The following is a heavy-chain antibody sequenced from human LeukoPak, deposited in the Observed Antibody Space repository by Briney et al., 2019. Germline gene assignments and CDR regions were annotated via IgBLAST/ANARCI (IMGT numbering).Heavy chain of an antibody. J-gene: IGHJ4*02. D-gene: IGHD3-16*02. CDR2: INSDGSAT. Sequence: GGSLRLSCAASGFTFGSPWMHWFRQAPGKGLVWVSRINSDGSATAYADSVKGRFTISRDNAENTLYLQMNSLRAEDTAVYYCARGTAGYHSSYFDYWGQGTLVTVSS. CDR1: GFTFGSPW. V-gene: IGHV3-74*01. CDR3: ARGTAGYHSSYFDY.